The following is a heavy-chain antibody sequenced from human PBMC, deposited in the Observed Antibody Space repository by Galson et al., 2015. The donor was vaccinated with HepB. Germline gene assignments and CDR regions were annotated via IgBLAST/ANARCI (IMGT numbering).Heavy chain of an antibody. J-gene: IGHJ6*03. CDR1: GFTFDDYA. Sequence: LRLSCAASGFTFDDYAMYWVRQAPGKGLEWVSGISWNSGSIGYADSVKGRFTISRDNAKNSLYLQMNSLRAEDTALYYCAKGSTVRGYYYYYYMDVWGKGTTVTVSS. D-gene: IGHD4-11*01. CDR2: ISWNSGSI. CDR3: AKGSTVRGYYYYYYMDV. V-gene: IGHV3-9*01.